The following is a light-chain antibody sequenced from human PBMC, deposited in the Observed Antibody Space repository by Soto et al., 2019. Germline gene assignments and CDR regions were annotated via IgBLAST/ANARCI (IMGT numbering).Light chain of an antibody. J-gene: IGKJ1*01. Sequence: EMVMTQSPATLSVSPGERATLSCSASQSVSSNLAWYQQKPGQAPRLLIYGASSRATGIPARFSGSGSGTEFTLTIGSLQSEDFALYYCQQYNDWWTFGQGTKVEIK. CDR1: QSVSSN. V-gene: IGKV3-15*01. CDR3: QQYNDWWT. CDR2: GAS.